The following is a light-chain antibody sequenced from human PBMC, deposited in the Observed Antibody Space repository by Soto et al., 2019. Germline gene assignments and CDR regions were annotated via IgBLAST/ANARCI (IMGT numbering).Light chain of an antibody. CDR1: QSFRGL. Sequence: EVVLTQSPVTLSLSPGETATLSCRASQSFRGLLAWYQQKPGQAPRLLIYDAYNRATGIPLRFSGSGSGTDFTLTISSLEPEDSAVYYCQQRHMWPITFGQGTRLEIK. V-gene: IGKV3-11*01. J-gene: IGKJ5*01. CDR2: DAY. CDR3: QQRHMWPIT.